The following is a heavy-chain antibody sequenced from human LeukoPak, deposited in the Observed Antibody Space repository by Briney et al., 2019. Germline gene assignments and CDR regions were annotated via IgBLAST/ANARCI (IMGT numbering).Heavy chain of an antibody. D-gene: IGHD6-13*01. V-gene: IGHV3-11*06. Sequence: PGGSLRLSCAASGFTFSDYYMSWTRQAPGKGLEWVSYISGSSSHTEYADSVKGRFTISRDNAKNSLSLQVNSLRADDTAVYYCARVGSIAAAGTPDYWGQGTLVTVSS. CDR2: ISGSSSHT. J-gene: IGHJ4*02. CDR1: GFTFSDYY. CDR3: ARVGSIAAAGTPDY.